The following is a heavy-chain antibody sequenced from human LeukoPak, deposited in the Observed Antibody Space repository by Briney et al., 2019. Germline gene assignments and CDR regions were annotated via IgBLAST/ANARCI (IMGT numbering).Heavy chain of an antibody. D-gene: IGHD3-10*01. CDR3: AAVGLWFGELFNMDV. CDR1: GFTFTSSA. J-gene: IGHJ6*03. V-gene: IGHV1-58*02. Sequence: ASVKVSCKASGFTFTSSAMQWVRQARGQRLEWIGWIVVGSGNTNYAQKFQERVTITRDMSTSTAYMELSSLRSEDTAVYYCAAVGLWFGELFNMDVWGKGTTVTVSS. CDR2: IVVGSGNT.